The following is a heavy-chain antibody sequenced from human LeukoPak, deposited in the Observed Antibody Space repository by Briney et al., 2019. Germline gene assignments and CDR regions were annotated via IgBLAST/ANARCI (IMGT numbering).Heavy chain of an antibody. CDR2: IPYSGRA. D-gene: IGHD1-1*01. V-gene: IGHV4-39*07. CDR1: GGSISSSSYY. Sequence: PSETLSLTCTVSGGSISSSSYYWGWIRRSPGKGLEWIGSIPYSGRAYYNPSLKSRVTISVDTSNQFSLKLRSVTAADTAVYYCAKDGSDNWGLFDSWGQGTLVTVSS. J-gene: IGHJ4*02. CDR3: AKDGSDNWGLFDS.